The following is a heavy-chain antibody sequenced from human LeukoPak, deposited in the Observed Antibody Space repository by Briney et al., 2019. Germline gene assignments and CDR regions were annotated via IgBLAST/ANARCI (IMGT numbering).Heavy chain of an antibody. CDR1: GYSFTSYW. J-gene: IGHJ4*02. CDR3: ARLYAHSDFDY. Sequence: PGESLKISCKGSGYSFTSYWISWVRQTPGKGLEWMGRIDPSDSYTIYSPSFQGHVTISADNSITTAYLQWNSLKASDTAIYYCARLYAHSDFDYWGQGTLVTVSS. D-gene: IGHD2/OR15-2a*01. CDR2: IDPSDSYT. V-gene: IGHV5-10-1*01.